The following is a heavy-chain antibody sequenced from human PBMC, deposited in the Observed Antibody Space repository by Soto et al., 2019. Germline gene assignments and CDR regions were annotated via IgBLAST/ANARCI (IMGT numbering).Heavy chain of an antibody. J-gene: IGHJ6*02. Sequence: ASVKVSCKASGYTFTGYYVHWVREAPGQGLEWMGWINPETGGASYAQKFQGRVTLSRDTSINTAYLELSSLRFDDAAVYFCARERFQVISDGMDVWGQGTTVTVS. CDR1: GYTFTGYY. V-gene: IGHV1-2*02. D-gene: IGHD2-21*01. CDR2: INPETGGA. CDR3: ARERFQVISDGMDV.